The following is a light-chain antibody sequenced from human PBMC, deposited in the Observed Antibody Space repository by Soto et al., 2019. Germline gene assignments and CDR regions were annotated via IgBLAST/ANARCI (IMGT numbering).Light chain of an antibody. CDR1: QSVSTY. V-gene: IGKV3-11*01. Sequence: EIVLTQSPATLSLSPGERAALSCRASQSVSTYLAWYQQKPGQAPRLFIYDASNRATGVPARFSGSGSGTDFTLTISGLEPEDFAVYYCQQRSKWPITFGQGTRLENK. CDR2: DAS. CDR3: QQRSKWPIT. J-gene: IGKJ5*01.